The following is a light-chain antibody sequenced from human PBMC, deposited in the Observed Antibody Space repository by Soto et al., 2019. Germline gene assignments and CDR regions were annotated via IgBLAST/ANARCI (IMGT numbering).Light chain of an antibody. CDR2: EVS. V-gene: IGLV2-14*01. CDR1: NSDVGGYNY. Sequence: QSALTQPASVSGSPGQSITISCTGTNSDVGGYNYVSWYQQHPGKAPELMIYEVSHRPSGVSNRFSGSKSGNTASLTISGLQAEDEADYYCDSYTSSRAYVFGIGTKVTVL. J-gene: IGLJ1*01. CDR3: DSYTSSRAYV.